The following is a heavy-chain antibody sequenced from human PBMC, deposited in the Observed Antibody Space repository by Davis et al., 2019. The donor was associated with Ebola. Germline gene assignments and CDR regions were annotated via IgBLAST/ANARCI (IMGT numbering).Heavy chain of an antibody. CDR2: IYPGDSET. J-gene: IGHJ5*02. D-gene: IGHD6-19*01. CDR1: GYNFTTSW. Sequence: GESLKISCKGSGYNFTTSWIVWVRQMPGKGLEWMGIIYPGDSETRYSPSFQGQVAISADKSTDTAYLQWSSLKASDTAIYYCARHPSFLYSGAWYYHFDLWGQGTLVTVSS. CDR3: ARHPSFLYSGAWYYHFDL. V-gene: IGHV5-51*01.